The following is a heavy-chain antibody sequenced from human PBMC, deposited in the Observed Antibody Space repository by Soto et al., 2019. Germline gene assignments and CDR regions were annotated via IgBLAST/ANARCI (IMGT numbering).Heavy chain of an antibody. J-gene: IGHJ4*02. CDR3: ARQFQKGSYSPDY. D-gene: IGHD5-18*01. Sequence: EYLNISFNGSGYILTSYCISWVLQMPVKGLEWMGRIDPSDSYTNYSPSFQGHVTISADKSISTAYLQWSSLKASETAMYYCARQFQKGSYSPDYWGQGTLVTVSS. CDR1: GYILTSYC. V-gene: IGHV5-10-1*01. CDR2: IDPSDSYT.